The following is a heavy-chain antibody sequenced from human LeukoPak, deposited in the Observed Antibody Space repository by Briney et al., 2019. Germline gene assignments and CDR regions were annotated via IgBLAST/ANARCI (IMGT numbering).Heavy chain of an antibody. CDR1: GGSISSSGYY. Sequence: SETLSPTCTVSGGSISSSGYYWGWIRQPPGKGLEWIGSIHFSGGTYYNPSLMSRVTISVDTSKTQFSLNLSSVTAADTAVYYCARHGYYSSGNYFDYWGQGTLVTVSS. CDR3: ARHGYYSSGNYFDY. J-gene: IGHJ4*02. V-gene: IGHV4-39*01. CDR2: IHFSGGT. D-gene: IGHD3-22*01.